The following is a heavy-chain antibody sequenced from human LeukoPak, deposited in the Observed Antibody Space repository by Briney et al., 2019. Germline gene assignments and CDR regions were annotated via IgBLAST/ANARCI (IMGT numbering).Heavy chain of an antibody. CDR2: INPNSGGT. CDR3: ARRVGATTKWFDP. V-gene: IGHV1-2*02. CDR1: GYIFTGYY. Sequence: GASVNVSCKASGYIFTGYYMHWVRQAPGQGLEWMGWINPNSGGTNYAQKFQGRVTMTRDTSISTAYMELSRLRSDDTAVYYCARRVGATTKWFDPWGQGTLVTVSS. J-gene: IGHJ5*02. D-gene: IGHD1-26*01.